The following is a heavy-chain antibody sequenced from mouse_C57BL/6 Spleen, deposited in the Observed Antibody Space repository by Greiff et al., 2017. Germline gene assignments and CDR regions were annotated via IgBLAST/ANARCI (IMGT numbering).Heavy chain of an antibody. CDR1: GYTFTGYY. D-gene: IGHD3-2*02. J-gene: IGHJ4*01. CDR3: ARELRARDYAMDY. CDR2: IYPGSGNT. V-gene: IGHV1-76*01. Sequence: QVQLQQSGAELVRPGASVKLSCKASGYTFTGYYINWVKQRPGQGLEWIARIYPGSGNTYYNEKFKGKATLTAEKSSSTAYMQLSSLTSEDSAVYFCARELRARDYAMDYWGQGTSVTVSS.